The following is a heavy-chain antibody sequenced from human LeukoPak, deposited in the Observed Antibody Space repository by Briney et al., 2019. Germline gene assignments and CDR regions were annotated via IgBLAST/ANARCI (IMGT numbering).Heavy chain of an antibody. CDR1: GFTFSSYG. CDR3: ARDLGAGLGEAFDI. J-gene: IGHJ3*02. V-gene: IGHV3-30*03. CDR2: ISDDGSNK. Sequence: GGSLRLSCAASGFTFSSYGMYWVRQAPGKGLEWVAVISDDGSNKYYADSVKGRFTISRDNSKNTLYLQMNSLRAEDTAVYYCARDLGAGLGEAFDIWGQGTMVTVSS. D-gene: IGHD3-16*01.